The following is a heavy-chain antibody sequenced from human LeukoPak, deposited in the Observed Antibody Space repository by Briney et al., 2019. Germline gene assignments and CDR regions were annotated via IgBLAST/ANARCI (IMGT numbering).Heavy chain of an antibody. D-gene: IGHD3-3*01. J-gene: IGHJ4*02. CDR1: GGSISSSSYY. CDR2: IYYSGST. Sequence: PETLSLTCTVSGGSISSSSYYWGWIRQPPGKGLEWIGSIYYSGSTYYNPSLKSRVTISVDTSKNQFSLKLSSVTAADTAVYYCAIGVYDFWSGYYGILGYWGQGTLVTVSS. V-gene: IGHV4-39*01. CDR3: AIGVYDFWSGYYGILGY.